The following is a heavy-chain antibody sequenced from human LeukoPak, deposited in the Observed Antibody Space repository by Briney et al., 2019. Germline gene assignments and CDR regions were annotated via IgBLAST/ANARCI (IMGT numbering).Heavy chain of an antibody. CDR2: INPNSGGT. D-gene: IGHD6-19*01. Sequence: ASVKVSCKASGYTFIDNYIHWVRQAPGQGFEWMGWINPNSGGTNYAQKFHGRVTMTRDTSVSTAYMELSRLRSDDTAVYYCARDRIPGSGWYGGHMDVWGKGTTVTVSS. V-gene: IGHV1-2*02. CDR3: ARDRIPGSGWYGGHMDV. J-gene: IGHJ6*03. CDR1: GYTFIDNY.